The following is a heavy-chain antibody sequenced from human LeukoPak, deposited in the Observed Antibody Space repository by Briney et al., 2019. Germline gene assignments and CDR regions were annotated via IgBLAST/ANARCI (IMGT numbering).Heavy chain of an antibody. Sequence: PGRSLGLSCAASGITFSSYGMHWVRQAPGKGLEWVAVIWYDGSNKYYADSVKGRFTISRDNSKNTLYLQMNSLRAEDTAVYYCAKGYYDYVWGSYYFDYWGQGTLVTVSS. CDR2: IWYDGSNK. J-gene: IGHJ4*02. V-gene: IGHV3-33*06. CDR3: AKGYYDYVWGSYYFDY. CDR1: GITFSSYG. D-gene: IGHD3-16*01.